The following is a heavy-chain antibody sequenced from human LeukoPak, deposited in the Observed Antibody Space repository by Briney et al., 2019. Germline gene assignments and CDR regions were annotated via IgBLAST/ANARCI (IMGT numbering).Heavy chain of an antibody. Sequence: SVKVSCKASGGTFSSYAISWVRQAPGQGLEWMGGIIPIFGTANYAQKFQGRVTITADESTSTAYMELSSLRSEDTAVYYCARAGVRRGIVVVTAVWFDPWGQGTLVTVSS. V-gene: IGHV1-69*13. CDR2: IIPIFGTA. D-gene: IGHD2-21*02. J-gene: IGHJ5*02. CDR1: GGTFSSYA. CDR3: ARAGVRRGIVVVTAVWFDP.